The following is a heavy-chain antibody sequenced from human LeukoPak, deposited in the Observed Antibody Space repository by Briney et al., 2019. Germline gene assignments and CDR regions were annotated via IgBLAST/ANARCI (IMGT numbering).Heavy chain of an antibody. V-gene: IGHV3-74*01. Sequence: GALRLSCAASGFTFSSYWMHWVRQAPGKGLVWVSRINSDGSSTSYADSVKGRFTISRDNAKNTLYLQMNSLRAEDTAVYYCARAPEEHDSSGYYNPYYFDYWGQGTRVTVSS. D-gene: IGHD3-22*01. CDR2: INSDGSST. CDR3: ARAPEEHDSSGYYNPYYFDY. J-gene: IGHJ4*02. CDR1: GFTFSSYW.